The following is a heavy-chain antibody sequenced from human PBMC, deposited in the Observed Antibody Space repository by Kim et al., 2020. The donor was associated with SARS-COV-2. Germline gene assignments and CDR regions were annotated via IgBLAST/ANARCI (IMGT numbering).Heavy chain of an antibody. V-gene: IGHV4-4*02. Sequence: SETLSLTCAVSGGSISSSNWWSWVRQPPGKGLEWIGEIYHSGSTNYNPSLKSRVTISVDKSKNQFSLKLSSVTAADTTVYYCARSGWDYDSSGYYYGLWYFDLWGRGTLVTVSS. CDR3: ARSGWDYDSSGYYYGLWYFDL. D-gene: IGHD3-22*01. CDR1: GGSISSSNW. J-gene: IGHJ2*01. CDR2: IYHSGST.